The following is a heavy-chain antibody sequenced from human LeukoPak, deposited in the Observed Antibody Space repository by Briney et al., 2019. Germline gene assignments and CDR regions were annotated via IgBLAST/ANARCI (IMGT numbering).Heavy chain of an antibody. CDR3: ARDKVIATAGTPNWFDP. CDR2: ISAYDGNT. CDR1: GYTFNRFG. D-gene: IGHD6-13*01. J-gene: IGHJ5*02. Sequence: ASVKVSCKASGYTFNRFGISWVRQAPGQGLEWLGWISAYDGNTNYAQNVQGRVTMTTDTSTSTAYMELRSLRYDGTAVYYCARDKVIATAGTPNWFDPWGQGTLVTVSS. V-gene: IGHV1-18*01.